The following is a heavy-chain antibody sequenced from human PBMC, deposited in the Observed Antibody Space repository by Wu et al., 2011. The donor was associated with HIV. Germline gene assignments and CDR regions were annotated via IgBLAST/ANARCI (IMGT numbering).Heavy chain of an antibody. CDR3: ALRTRAGSGSDY. J-gene: IGHJ4*02. CDR2: IIPLLHEV. Sequence: QVQLVQSGAEVKKPGSSVKVSCKASGGAFSTSTISWIRQAPGKGLEWMGGIIPLLHEVNFAPNFQDRVTITADKSTSTAYMELSSLRSEDTAVYYCALRTRAGSGSDYWGQGTLVTVSS. CDR1: GGAFSTST. V-gene: IGHV1-69*14. D-gene: IGHD3-10*01.